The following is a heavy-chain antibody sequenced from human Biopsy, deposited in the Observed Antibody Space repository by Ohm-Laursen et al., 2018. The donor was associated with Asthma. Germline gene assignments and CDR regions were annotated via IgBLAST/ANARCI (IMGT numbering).Heavy chain of an antibody. J-gene: IGHJ4*02. D-gene: IGHD6-13*01. V-gene: IGHV3-23*01. CDR1: GFTFRAHA. Sequence: SLRLSCTASGFTFRAHAMSWVRQAPGKGLEWVSTISGNSGITHYADSVKGRFTISRGNSQNTLYLHMDSLSAEDTAVYYCAKDRSGTWYGFDYWGQGTLVTVSS. CDR2: ISGNSGIT. CDR3: AKDRSGTWYGFDY.